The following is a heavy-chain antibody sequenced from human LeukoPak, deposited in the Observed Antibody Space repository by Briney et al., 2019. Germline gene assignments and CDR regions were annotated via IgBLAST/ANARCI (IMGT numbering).Heavy chain of an antibody. Sequence: PGGSLRLSCEASGFTFSSYSMDWVRQAPGKGLERVSSITSSSSHIYYADPVKGRFTISRDNAKNSVYLQMNSLRGEDTAVYYCARVKMGATVTTFHYYCMDVWGVGTTVTVSS. CDR1: GFTFSSYS. J-gene: IGHJ6*03. CDR2: ITSSSSHI. V-gene: IGHV3-21*06. D-gene: IGHD4-11*01. CDR3: ARVKMGATVTTFHYYCMDV.